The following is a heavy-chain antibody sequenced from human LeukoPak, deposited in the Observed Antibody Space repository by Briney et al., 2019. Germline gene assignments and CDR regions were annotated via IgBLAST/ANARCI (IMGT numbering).Heavy chain of an antibody. CDR3: ARGTLANRYYFDY. J-gene: IGHJ4*02. CDR1: GYTFTGYY. Sequence: ASVKVSCKASGYTFTGYYMHWVRHAPGQGLEWMGVINPGGGSTSYAPKLQGRVTMTRDTSTSTVYMELSSLTSEDTAVYYCARGTLANRYYFDYWGQGTLVTVSS. D-gene: IGHD1-14*01. V-gene: IGHV1-46*04. CDR2: INPGGGST.